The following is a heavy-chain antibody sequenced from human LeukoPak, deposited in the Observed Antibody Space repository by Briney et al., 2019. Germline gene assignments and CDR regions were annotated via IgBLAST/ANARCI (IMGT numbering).Heavy chain of an antibody. CDR3: ARRPRYYDMYAFDI. J-gene: IGHJ3*02. Sequence: SETLSLTCTVSGGSISSSSYYWGWIRQPPGKGLEWIGSIYYSGSTYYNPSLKSRVTISVDTSKNQFSLKLSSVTAADTAVYYCARRPRYYDMYAFDIWGQGTMVTVSS. CDR2: IYYSGST. D-gene: IGHD3-22*01. CDR1: GGSISSSSYY. V-gene: IGHV4-39*07.